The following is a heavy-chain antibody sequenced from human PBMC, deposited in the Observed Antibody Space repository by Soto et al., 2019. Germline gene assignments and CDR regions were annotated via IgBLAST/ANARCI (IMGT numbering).Heavy chain of an antibody. CDR3: TTGHY. J-gene: IGHJ4*02. Sequence: EVQLVESGGGLEKPGGSLRISCTASGFTFSNLWMSWVRQAPGKGLEWVGRIKDKTDGGTTDYAAPVKGRFAISRDDSKSRLYLQMNSLKTDDTAVYYCTTGHYWGQGTLVTVSS. CDR2: IKDKTDGGTT. CDR1: GFTFSNLW. V-gene: IGHV3-15*01.